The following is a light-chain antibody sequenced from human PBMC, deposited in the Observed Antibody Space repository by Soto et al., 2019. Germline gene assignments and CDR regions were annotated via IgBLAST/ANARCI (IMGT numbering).Light chain of an antibody. Sequence: DIQMTQSPSTLSASVGDRVTITCRASQSTSSWLAWYQQKPGKAPKILIYKASSLESGVPSRFSGSGSGTEFTLTISSLQPEDFATYYCKQYNTYPWTFGQGTKVEIK. CDR3: KQYNTYPWT. V-gene: IGKV1-5*03. J-gene: IGKJ1*01. CDR1: QSTSSW. CDR2: KAS.